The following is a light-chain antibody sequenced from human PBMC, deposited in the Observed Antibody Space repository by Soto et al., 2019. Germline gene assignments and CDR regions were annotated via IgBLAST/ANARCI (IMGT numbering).Light chain of an antibody. J-gene: IGLJ1*01. CDR3: QSYDSSLSGFYV. V-gene: IGLV1-40*01. CDR2: ANS. CDR1: SSNIGAGYD. Sequence: QSVLTQPPSVSGAPGQRVTLSCTGSSSNIGAGYDVHGYQQLPGTAPKLLIYANSNRPSGVPDRFSGSKSGTSASLAITGLQAEDEADYYCQSYDSSLSGFYVFGTGTKLTVL.